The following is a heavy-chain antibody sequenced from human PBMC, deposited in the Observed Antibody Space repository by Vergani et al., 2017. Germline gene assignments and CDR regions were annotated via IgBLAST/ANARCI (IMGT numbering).Heavy chain of an antibody. V-gene: IGHV4-61*02. D-gene: IGHD2-15*01. CDR3: AGSRPYCTSGSCPAI. J-gene: IGHJ4*02. CDR1: GESIRSGSHY. Sequence: QVKLQESGPGLLKPSQTLSLTCTVSGESIRSGSHYWSWIRQPAGKGPEGIGHIHTGGITDLNPSFKSRVSISVDTSKSQFSLKLNSVTVADTAVYYCAGSRPYCTSGSCPAIWGQGTLVTVSS. CDR2: IHTGGIT.